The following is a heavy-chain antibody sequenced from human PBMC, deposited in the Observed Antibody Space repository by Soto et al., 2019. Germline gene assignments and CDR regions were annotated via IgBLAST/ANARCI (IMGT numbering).Heavy chain of an antibody. CDR3: ARDSPPVDY. CDR1: GYTFSNYG. CDR2: ISAYNGNT. V-gene: IGHV1-18*01. J-gene: IGHJ4*02. Sequence: QVQLVQSGAEVKKPGASVKVSCKASGYTFSNYGISWVRQAPGQGLEWMGWISAYNGNTKYAQKLQGRVTMTTDTPTSTAYMELRSLRSDVTAVYYCARDSPPVDYWGQGTLVTVSS.